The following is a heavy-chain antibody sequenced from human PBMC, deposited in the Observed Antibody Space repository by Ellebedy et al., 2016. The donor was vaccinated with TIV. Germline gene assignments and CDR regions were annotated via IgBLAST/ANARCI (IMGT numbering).Heavy chain of an antibody. Sequence: SETLSLTXTVSGGSIRSGGYYWSWIRQHPGKGLEWIVYIDDSGRTYYNPSLKSRLKISVDTSKNQFSLRLSSVTAADTAVYYCARAEREGYCSGGSCSTWFDPWGQGTLVTVSS. V-gene: IGHV4-31*03. J-gene: IGHJ5*02. D-gene: IGHD2-15*01. CDR1: GGSIRSGGYY. CDR2: IDDSGRT. CDR3: ARAEREGYCSGGSCSTWFDP.